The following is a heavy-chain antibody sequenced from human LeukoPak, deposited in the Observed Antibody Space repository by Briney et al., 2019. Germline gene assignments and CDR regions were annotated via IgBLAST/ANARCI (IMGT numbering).Heavy chain of an antibody. Sequence: GGSLRLSCAASGFTISDYYMSWIRQAPGKGLEWVSYISSSGSTIYYADSVKGRFTISRDNAKNSLYLQMNSLRAKDTAVYYCARDSITIFGVVISDPYGMDVWGQGTTVTVSS. CDR1: GFTISDYY. CDR2: ISSSGSTI. J-gene: IGHJ6*02. D-gene: IGHD3-3*01. CDR3: ARDSITIFGVVISDPYGMDV. V-gene: IGHV3-11*01.